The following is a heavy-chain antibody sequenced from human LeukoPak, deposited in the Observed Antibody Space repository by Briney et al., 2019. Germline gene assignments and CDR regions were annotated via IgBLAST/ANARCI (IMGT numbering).Heavy chain of an antibody. CDR1: GYTFTSYG. Sequence: ASVKVSCKASGYTFTSYGISWVRQAPGQGLEWLGWISTYNGNTHYAQKLQGRVTMTTDPSTTTAYMELRSLRSDDTAVYYCARDYRTGFDYWGQGTLVTVSS. CDR3: ARDYRTGFDY. D-gene: IGHD7-27*01. V-gene: IGHV1-18*01. J-gene: IGHJ4*02. CDR2: ISTYNGNT.